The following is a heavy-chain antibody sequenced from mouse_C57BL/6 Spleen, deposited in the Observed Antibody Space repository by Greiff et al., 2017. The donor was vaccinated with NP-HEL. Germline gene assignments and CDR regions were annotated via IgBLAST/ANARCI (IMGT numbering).Heavy chain of an antibody. CDR3: TRSYYGNRFAY. V-gene: IGHV1-22*01. CDR2: INPNNGGT. CDR1: GYTFTDYN. J-gene: IGHJ3*01. Sequence: EVQLQQSGPELVKPGASVKMSCKASGYTFTDYNMHWVKQSHGKSLEWIGYINPNNGGTSYNQKFKGKATLTVNKSSSTAYMELRSLTSEDSAVYYCTRSYYGNRFAYWGQGTLVTVSA. D-gene: IGHD2-1*01.